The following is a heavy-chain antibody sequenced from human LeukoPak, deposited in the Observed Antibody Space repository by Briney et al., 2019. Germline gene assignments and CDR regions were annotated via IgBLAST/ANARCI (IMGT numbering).Heavy chain of an antibody. D-gene: IGHD3-22*01. J-gene: IGHJ5*02. CDR2: INPNSGGT. V-gene: IGHV1-2*02. CDR1: GYTFTGYY. Sequence: ASVKVSCKASGYTFTGYYMHWVRQAPGQGLEWMGWINPNSGGTNYAQKFQGRVTMTRDTSISTAYMELSRLRSDDTAVYYCARDMGHVVVISYNWFDPWGQGTLVTVSS. CDR3: ARDMGHVVVISYNWFDP.